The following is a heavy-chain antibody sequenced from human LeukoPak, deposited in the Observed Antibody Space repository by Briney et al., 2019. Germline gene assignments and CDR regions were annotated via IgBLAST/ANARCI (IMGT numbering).Heavy chain of an antibody. V-gene: IGHV3-23*01. J-gene: IGHJ4*02. CDR2: ISNNGGYT. Sequence: GGSLRLSCAASGFTFSGSAMSWVRQAPGKGLEWVSAISNNGGYTYYADSVQGRFTISRDNSKSTLCLQMNSLRAEDTAVYYCAKHILGYCAGGNCPYYFDYWGQGTLVTVSS. CDR1: GFTFSGSA. D-gene: IGHD2-15*01. CDR3: AKHILGYCAGGNCPYYFDY.